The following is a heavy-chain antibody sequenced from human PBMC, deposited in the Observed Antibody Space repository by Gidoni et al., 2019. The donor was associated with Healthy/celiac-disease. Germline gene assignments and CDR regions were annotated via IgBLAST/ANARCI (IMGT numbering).Heavy chain of an antibody. Sequence: EVQLVESGGGLVQPGRSLRLSCAASGFTFDDHAMHWVRQAPGKGLEWVSGISWNSGSVGYADSVKGRFTISRDNAKNSLYLQMNSLRAEDTALYYCAKDATTPRYSSSWHELSYFDYWGQGTLVTVSS. J-gene: IGHJ4*02. CDR3: AKDATTPRYSSSWHELSYFDY. V-gene: IGHV3-9*01. CDR2: ISWNSGSV. D-gene: IGHD6-13*01. CDR1: GFTFDDHA.